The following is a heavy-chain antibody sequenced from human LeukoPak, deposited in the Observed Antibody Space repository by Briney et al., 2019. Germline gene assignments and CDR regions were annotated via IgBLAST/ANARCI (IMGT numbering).Heavy chain of an antibody. CDR1: GGSISSGSYY. CDR3: ARVGGMGCSSTSCYNGWFDP. V-gene: IGHV4-61*02. J-gene: IGHJ5*02. D-gene: IGHD2-2*02. CDR2: IYTSGST. Sequence: PSETLSLTCTVSGGSISSGSYYWSWIRQPAGKGLEWIGRIYTSGSTNYNPSLKSRVTISVDTSKNQFSLKLSSVTAADTAVYYCARVGGMGCSSTSCYNGWFDPWGQGTLVTVSS.